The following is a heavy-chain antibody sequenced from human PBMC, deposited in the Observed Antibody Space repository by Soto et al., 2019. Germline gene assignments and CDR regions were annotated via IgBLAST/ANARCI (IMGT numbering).Heavy chain of an antibody. D-gene: IGHD2-21*01. CDR2: ISGSGDKT. V-gene: IGHV3-23*01. Sequence: GGSLRLSCAASGFTFSSYAINWVRQAPGKGLEWVSTISGSGDKTYYADSVKGRFTISRDNSKNTLYLQMNSLRAEDTAVYYCARHGLFAWGQGTLVTVSS. CDR3: ARHGLFA. CDR1: GFTFSSYA. J-gene: IGHJ5*02.